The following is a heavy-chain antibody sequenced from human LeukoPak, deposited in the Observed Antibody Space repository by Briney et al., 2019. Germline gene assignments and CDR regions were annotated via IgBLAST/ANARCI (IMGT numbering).Heavy chain of an antibody. CDR2: INHSGST. Sequence: SETLSLTCAVYGGSFSGYYWSWIRQPPGKGLEWIGEINHSGSTNYNPSLKSRVTISVDTSKNQFSLKLSSVTAADTAVYYCASSSSGWCVAACPFDYWGQGTLVTVSS. V-gene: IGHV4-34*01. J-gene: IGHJ4*02. CDR1: GGSFSGYY. CDR3: ASSSSGWCVAACPFDY. D-gene: IGHD6-19*01.